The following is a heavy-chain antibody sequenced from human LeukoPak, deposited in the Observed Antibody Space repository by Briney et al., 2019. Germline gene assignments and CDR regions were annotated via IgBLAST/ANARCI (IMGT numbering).Heavy chain of an antibody. CDR3: ARLFVVPAASWFDP. J-gene: IGHJ5*02. V-gene: IGHV4-30-4*08. CDR2: IYYSGST. Sequence: SQTLSLTCTVSGGSISSGDYYWSWIRQPPGKGLEWIGYIYYSGSTYYNPSLKSRVTISVDTSKNQSSLKLSSVTAADTAVYYCARLFVVPAASWFDPWGQGTLVTVSS. D-gene: IGHD2-2*01. CDR1: GGSISSGDYY.